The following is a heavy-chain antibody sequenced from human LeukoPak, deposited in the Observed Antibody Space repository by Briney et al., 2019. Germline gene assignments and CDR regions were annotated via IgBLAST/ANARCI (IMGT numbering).Heavy chain of an antibody. CDR2: ISAYNGNT. D-gene: IGHD2-15*01. J-gene: IGHJ3*02. CDR3: ARTYCSGGGCYAMALAAFDI. CDR1: GYTFTSYG. V-gene: IGHV1-18*01. Sequence: ASVKVSCKASGYTFTSYGISWVRQAPGQGLEWMGWISAYNGNTNYAQKLQGRVTMTTDTSTSTAYMELRSLRSDDTAVYYCARTYCSGGGCYAMALAAFDIWGQGTMVTVSS.